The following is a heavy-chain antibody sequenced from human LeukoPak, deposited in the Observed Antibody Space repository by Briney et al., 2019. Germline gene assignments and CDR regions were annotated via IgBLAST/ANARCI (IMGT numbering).Heavy chain of an antibody. Sequence: GASVKVSCKASGYTFTSYYMHWVRQAPGKGLEWMGGFDPEDGETIYAQKFQGRVTMTEDTSTDTAYMELSSLRSEDTAVYYCATEVVSTNDAFDIWGQGTMVTVSS. CDR3: ATEVVSTNDAFDI. CDR1: GYTFTSYY. J-gene: IGHJ3*02. D-gene: IGHD2-15*01. CDR2: FDPEDGET. V-gene: IGHV1-24*01.